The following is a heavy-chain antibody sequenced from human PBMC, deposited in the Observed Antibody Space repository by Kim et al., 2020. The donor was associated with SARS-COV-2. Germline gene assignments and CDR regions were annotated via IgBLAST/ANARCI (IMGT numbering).Heavy chain of an antibody. V-gene: IGHV3-30*18. CDR1: GFTFSSYG. CDR2: ISYDGSNK. CDR3: AKDLDKGYLTRRQQLGDYYGMDV. J-gene: IGHJ6*02. D-gene: IGHD6-13*01. Sequence: GGSLRLSCAASGFTFSSYGMHWVRQAPGKGLEWVAVISYDGSNKYYADSVKGRFTISRDNSKNTLYLQMNSLRAEDTSVYYCAKDLDKGYLTRRQQLGDYYGMDVWGQGNKVNVSS.